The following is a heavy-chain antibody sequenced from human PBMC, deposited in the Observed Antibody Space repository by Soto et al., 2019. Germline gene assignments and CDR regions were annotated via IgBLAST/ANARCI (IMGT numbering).Heavy chain of an antibody. Sequence: PSQTLSLTCAISGDSVSSNSAAWNWIRQSPSRGLGWLGRTYYRSKWYNDYAVSVKSRITINPDTSKNQFSLQLNSVTPEDTAVYYCARAKPIAVAGPYYMDVWGKGTTVTVSS. CDR3: ARAKPIAVAGPYYMDV. CDR2: TYYRSKWYN. V-gene: IGHV6-1*01. J-gene: IGHJ6*03. CDR1: GDSVSSNSAA. D-gene: IGHD6-19*01.